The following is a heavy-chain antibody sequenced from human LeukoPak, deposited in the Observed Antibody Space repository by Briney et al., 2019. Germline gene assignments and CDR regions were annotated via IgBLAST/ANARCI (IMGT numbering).Heavy chain of an antibody. V-gene: IGHV3-30*01. Sequence: TGGSLRLSCAASGFTFSSYAMHWVRQAPGKGLEWVAVISYDGSNKYYADSVKGRFTISRDNSKNTPYLQMNSLRAEDTAVYYCARDLYHSNFDYWGQGTLVTVSS. CDR3: ARDLYHSNFDY. D-gene: IGHD1-14*01. J-gene: IGHJ4*02. CDR2: ISYDGSNK. CDR1: GFTFSSYA.